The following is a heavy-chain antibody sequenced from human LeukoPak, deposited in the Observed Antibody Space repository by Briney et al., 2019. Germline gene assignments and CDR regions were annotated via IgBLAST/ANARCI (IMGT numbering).Heavy chain of an antibody. J-gene: IGHJ4*02. CDR2: IGGGGVDT. CDR3: AKDPPTTGTTFDN. V-gene: IGHV3-23*01. D-gene: IGHD1-1*01. CDR1: GFTFSSYA. Sequence: PGGSLRLSCAASGFTFSSYAMSWVRQAPGKGLEWVSSIGGGGVDTYYADSVKGRFTISRDNSKNTPYLQMNSLRVEDTAVYYCAKDPPTTGTTFDNWGRGTLVTVSS.